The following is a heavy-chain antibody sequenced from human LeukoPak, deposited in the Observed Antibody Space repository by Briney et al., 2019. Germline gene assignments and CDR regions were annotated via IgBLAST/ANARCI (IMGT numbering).Heavy chain of an antibody. CDR1: GFTFSSYG. J-gene: IGHJ4*02. D-gene: IGHD6-13*01. CDR2: ISSSSSYI. CDR3: AKDNVAAAGRYFDY. Sequence: GGSLRLSCAASGFTFSSYGMTWVRQSPGKGLDWVSSISSSSSYIYYADSVKGRFTVSRDNAKNSLFLQMNSLRAEDTAVCYCAKDNVAAAGRYFDYWGQGTLVTVSS. V-gene: IGHV3-21*01.